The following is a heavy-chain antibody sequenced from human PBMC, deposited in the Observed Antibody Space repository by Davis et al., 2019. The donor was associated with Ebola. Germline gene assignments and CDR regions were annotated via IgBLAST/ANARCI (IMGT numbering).Heavy chain of an antibody. CDR1: GFTFSDYY. CDR3: ARDLGLAAAGAWGSWALDY. J-gene: IGHJ4*02. V-gene: IGHV3-11*01. D-gene: IGHD6-13*01. CDR2: ISSSGSTI. Sequence: GESLKISCAASGFTFSDYYMSWIRQAPGKGLEWVSYISSSGSTIYYADSVKGRFTISRDNAKNSLYLQMNSLRAEDTAVYYCARDLGLAAAGAWGSWALDYWGQGTLVTVSS.